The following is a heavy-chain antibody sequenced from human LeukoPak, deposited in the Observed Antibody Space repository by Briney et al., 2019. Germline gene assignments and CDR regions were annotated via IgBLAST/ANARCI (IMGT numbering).Heavy chain of an antibody. CDR2: IIPIFGTA. J-gene: IGHJ3*02. CDR3: ASGDYGDSYIGGEDAFHI. D-gene: IGHD4-17*01. Sequence: GASVKVSCKASGGTFSSYAISWVRQAPGQGLEWMGGIIPIFGTANYAQKFQGRVTITTDESTSTAYMELSSLRSEDTAVYYCASGDYGDSYIGGEDAFHIWGQGTMVTVSS. CDR1: GGTFSSYA. V-gene: IGHV1-69*05.